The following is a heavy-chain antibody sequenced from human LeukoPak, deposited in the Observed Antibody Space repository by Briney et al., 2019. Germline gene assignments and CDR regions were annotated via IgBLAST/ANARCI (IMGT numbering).Heavy chain of an antibody. Sequence: GGSLRLSCAASGFTFSSYAMSWARQATGKGLEWVSAISGSGGSTYYADSVKGRFTISRDNSKNTLYLQMNSVRAEDTAVYYCVRDCRGSGCPGFVDPFDVWGQGTMVTVS. D-gene: IGHD6-19*01. CDR1: GFTFSSYA. J-gene: IGHJ3*01. CDR3: VRDCRGSGCPGFVDPFDV. V-gene: IGHV3-23*01. CDR2: ISGSGGST.